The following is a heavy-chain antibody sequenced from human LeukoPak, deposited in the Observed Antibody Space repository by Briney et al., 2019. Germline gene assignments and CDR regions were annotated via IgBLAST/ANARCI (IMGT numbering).Heavy chain of an antibody. CDR2: IYYSGST. Sequence: SETLSLTCTVSGYSISSGYYWGWIRQPPGKGLEWIGYIYYSGSTNYNPSLKSRVTISVDTSKNQFSLKLSSVTAADTAVYYCARVAPHCSSTSCYGAYYYYYMDVWGKGTTVTVSS. J-gene: IGHJ6*03. CDR1: GYSISSGYY. CDR3: ARVAPHCSSTSCYGAYYYYYMDV. D-gene: IGHD2-2*01. V-gene: IGHV4-61*01.